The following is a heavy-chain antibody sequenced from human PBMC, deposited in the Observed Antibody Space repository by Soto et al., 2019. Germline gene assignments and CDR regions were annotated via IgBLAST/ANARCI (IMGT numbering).Heavy chain of an antibody. V-gene: IGHV3-23*01. Sequence: GGSLRLSCAASGFTFSSYAMSWVRQAPGKGLEWVSAISGSGGSTYYADSVKGRFTISRDNSKNTLYLQMNSLRAEDTAAYYCAKDGGYCSSTSCPYYYYYGMDVWGQGTTVTVSS. CDR1: GFTFSSYA. CDR2: ISGSGGST. CDR3: AKDGGYCSSTSCPYYYYYGMDV. J-gene: IGHJ6*02. D-gene: IGHD2-2*01.